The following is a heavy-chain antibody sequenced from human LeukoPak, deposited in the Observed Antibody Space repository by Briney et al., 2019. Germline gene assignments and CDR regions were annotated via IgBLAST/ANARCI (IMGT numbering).Heavy chain of an antibody. J-gene: IGHJ5*02. V-gene: IGHV4-59*01. CDR3: ARDRDQYSSSNWFDP. Sequence: SETLSLTCTVSGGSISSYYWSWIRQPPGKGLEWIGYIYYSGSTNYNPSLKSRVTISVDTSKNQFSLKLSSVTAADTAVYYCARDRDQYSSSNWFDPWGQGTLVTVSS. D-gene: IGHD6-6*01. CDR2: IYYSGST. CDR1: GGSISSYY.